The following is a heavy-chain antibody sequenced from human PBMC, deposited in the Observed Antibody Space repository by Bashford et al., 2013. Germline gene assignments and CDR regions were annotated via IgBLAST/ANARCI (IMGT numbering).Heavy chain of an antibody. CDR1: GYTFTSYG. V-gene: IGHV1-18*04. J-gene: IGHJ4*02. CDR3: ARGGLNYYDISGYYSSFDF. Sequence: SVKVSCKASGYTFTSYGISWVRQAPGQGLEWMGWISVSNGKTNYAQKLQGRVTLTTDTSTATAYMELKSLTSDDTAVYYCARGGLNYYDISGYYSSFDFWGQGTLVTVSS. CDR2: ISVSNGKT. D-gene: IGHD3-22*01.